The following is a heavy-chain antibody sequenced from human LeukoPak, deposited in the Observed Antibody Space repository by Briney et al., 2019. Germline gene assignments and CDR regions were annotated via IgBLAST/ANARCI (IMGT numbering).Heavy chain of an antibody. CDR2: IYPGDSDT. CDR3: ATQSDYSRSRAAFDI. J-gene: IGHJ3*02. V-gene: IGHV5-51*01. CDR1: GYGFTSYW. D-gene: IGHD6-6*01. Sequence: GESLKISCQGSGYGFTSYWIGWVRQLPGKGLEWMGIIYPGDSDTRYSPSFQGQVTISADKSISTAYRQWSSLKASDTAMYYCATQSDYSRSRAAFDIWGQGTMVTASS.